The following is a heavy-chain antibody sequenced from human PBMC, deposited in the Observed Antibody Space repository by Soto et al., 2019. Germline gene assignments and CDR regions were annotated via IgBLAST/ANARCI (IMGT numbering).Heavy chain of an antibody. CDR2: IFNSGNMI. CDR1: GFTFRDHY. J-gene: IGHJ6*03. CDR3: ARRKRYDFWSGYTKHEPYYYYHYMDV. Sequence: GGSLRLPCAASGFTFRDHYMSWIRQARGKGLEWVAYIFNSGNMIFYADSVKGRFTISRDNAKNTLFLEMNSLRVEDTAVYYCARRKRYDFWSGYTKHEPYYYYHYMDVWGKGTTVTVSS. V-gene: IGHV3-11*01. D-gene: IGHD3-3*01.